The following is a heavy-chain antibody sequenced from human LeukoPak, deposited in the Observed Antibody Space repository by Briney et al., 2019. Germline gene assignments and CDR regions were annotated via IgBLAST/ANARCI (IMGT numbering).Heavy chain of an antibody. Sequence: PGGSLRLSCAGSGFTFNKYWMTWVRQAPGKGLEWVASIRQDGSEKYFVDSVNGRFTISRDNAKNSLYLLMNSLRAEDTAVYYCARAFTYAFNYWGQGTLVTVSS. CDR3: ARAFTYAFNY. D-gene: IGHD3-10*01. CDR2: IRQDGSEK. CDR1: GFTFNKYW. V-gene: IGHV3-7*01. J-gene: IGHJ4*02.